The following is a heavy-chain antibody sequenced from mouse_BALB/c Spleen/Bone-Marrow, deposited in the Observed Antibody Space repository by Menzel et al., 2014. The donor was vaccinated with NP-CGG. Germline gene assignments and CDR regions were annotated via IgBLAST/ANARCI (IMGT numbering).Heavy chain of an antibody. CDR1: GYTFTNYW. CDR3: AREEYGSYDRFIDS. Sequence: QVQLQQSGPELVRPGTSVKISCKASGYTFTNYWLSWVKQRPGHGLEWIGDIYPGGGYTNFNERFKGKATLTADTSSSTAYMQLSSLTSEDSAVYFCAREEYGSYDRFIDSRGQGATLTVSS. D-gene: IGHD2-10*02. J-gene: IGHJ2*01. V-gene: IGHV1-63*02. CDR2: IYPGGGYT.